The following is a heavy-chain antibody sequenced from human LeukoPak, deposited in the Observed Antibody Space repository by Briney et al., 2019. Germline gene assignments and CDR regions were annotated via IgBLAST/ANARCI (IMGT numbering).Heavy chain of an antibody. CDR1: GGSISSSSYY. Sequence: PSETLSLTCTVSGGSISSSSYYWGWIRQPPGKGLEWIGSIYYSGSTYYNPSLKSRVTISVDTSKNQFSLKLSSVIAADTAVYYCARLGSGSYDYFDYWGQGTLVTVSS. D-gene: IGHD3-10*01. CDR2: IYYSGST. CDR3: ARLGSGSYDYFDY. J-gene: IGHJ4*02. V-gene: IGHV4-39*01.